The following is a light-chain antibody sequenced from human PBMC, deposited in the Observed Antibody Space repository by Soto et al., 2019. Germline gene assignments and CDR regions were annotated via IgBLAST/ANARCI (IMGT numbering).Light chain of an antibody. Sequence: EIVMTQSPATLSVSRGERATLSCRASQSVRRYLAWYQQKPGQAPRLLIYGASNRATGIPDRFSGSGSGTDFTLTISRLEPEDFAVYYCQQYGSSGTFGQGTKVDIK. V-gene: IGKV3-20*01. CDR3: QQYGSSGT. CDR2: GAS. CDR1: QSVRRY. J-gene: IGKJ1*01.